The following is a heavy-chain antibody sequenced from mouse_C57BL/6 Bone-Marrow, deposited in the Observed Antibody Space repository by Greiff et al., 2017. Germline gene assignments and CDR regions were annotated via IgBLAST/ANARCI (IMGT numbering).Heavy chain of an antibody. CDR1: GYTFTNYW. J-gene: IGHJ3*01. CDR3: AIYDGYAGFAY. D-gene: IGHD2-3*01. V-gene: IGHV1-63*01. CDR2: IYPGGGYT. Sequence: QVQLQQSGAELVRPGTSVKMSCKASGYTFTNYWIGWAKQRPGHGLEWIGDIYPGGGYTNYNEKFKGKATLTADKSSSTAYMQFSSLTSEDSAIYYCAIYDGYAGFAYWGQGTLVTVSA.